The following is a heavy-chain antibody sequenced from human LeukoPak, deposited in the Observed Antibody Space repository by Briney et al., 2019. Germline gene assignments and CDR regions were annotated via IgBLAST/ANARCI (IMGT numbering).Heavy chain of an antibody. Sequence: SQTLSLTCTVSGGSISSDSYYWSWLRQPAGKGLEWIGRIFTSGSTNYNPSLKSRVTMSVDTSKNQFSLKLSSVTAADTAVYYCARDWDYTFDYWGQGTLVTVPS. CDR2: IFTSGST. J-gene: IGHJ4*02. D-gene: IGHD4-11*01. CDR3: ARDWDYTFDY. CDR1: GGSISSDSYY. V-gene: IGHV4-61*02.